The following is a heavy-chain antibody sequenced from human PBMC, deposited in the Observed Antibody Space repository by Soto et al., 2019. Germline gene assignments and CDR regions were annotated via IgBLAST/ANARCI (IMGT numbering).Heavy chain of an antibody. D-gene: IGHD3-22*01. CDR2: IIPIFGTA. V-gene: IGHV1-69*13. Sequence: SVKVSCKASGVTFSSYAISWVRQAPGQGRDGMGGIIPIFGTANYAQKFQGRVTITADESTSTAYMELSSLRSEDTAVYYCATSRGSGYYDSSGYYYIDRCPGYWGQGTLVTVSS. CDR1: GVTFSSYA. J-gene: IGHJ4*02. CDR3: ATSRGSGYYDSSGYYYIDRCPGY.